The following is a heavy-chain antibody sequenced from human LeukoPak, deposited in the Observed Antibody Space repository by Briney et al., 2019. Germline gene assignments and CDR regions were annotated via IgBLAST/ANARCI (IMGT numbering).Heavy chain of an antibody. D-gene: IGHD3-10*01. J-gene: IGHJ4*02. CDR2: IYYSGST. CDR1: GGSISSSNYY. CDR3: ARVGLLWFGELFSSYFDY. V-gene: IGHV4-61*05. Sequence: PSETLSLTCTVSGGSISSSNYYWGWIRQPPGKGLEWIGYIYYSGSTNYNPSLKSRVTISVDTSKNQFSLKLSSVTAADTAVYYCARVGLLWFGELFSSYFDYWGQGTLVTVSS.